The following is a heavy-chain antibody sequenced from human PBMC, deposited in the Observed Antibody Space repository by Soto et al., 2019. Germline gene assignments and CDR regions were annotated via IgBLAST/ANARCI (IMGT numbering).Heavy chain of an antibody. J-gene: IGHJ1*01. CDR1: GFTFGDYA. CDR3: AKGLPGIAVAGTSASAEYFQH. D-gene: IGHD6-19*01. Sequence: EVQLVESGGGLVQPGRSLRLSCAASGFTFGDYAMHWVRQAPGKGLEWVSGISWNSGSIGYADSVKGRFTISRDNAKNSLYLQMNSLRAEDTALYYCAKGLPGIAVAGTSASAEYFQHWGQGTLVTVSS. CDR2: ISWNSGSI. V-gene: IGHV3-9*01.